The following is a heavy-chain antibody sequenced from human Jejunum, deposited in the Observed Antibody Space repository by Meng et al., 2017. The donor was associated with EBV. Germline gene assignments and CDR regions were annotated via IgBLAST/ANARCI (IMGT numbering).Heavy chain of an antibody. CDR3: ARLGGYASGTYYPIDP. Sequence: QGQLQQWGAGLLEPSETLSLTCGVYCGSFSDYYWTWIRQPPGKGLEWIGEINHGGGAIYNPSLKSRVTISVDTSKNQFSLKLSSVTAADTAVYYCARLGGYASGTYYPIDPWGQGTLVTVSS. CDR2: INHGGGA. CDR1: CGSFSDYY. V-gene: IGHV4-34*01. J-gene: IGHJ5*02. D-gene: IGHD3-10*01.